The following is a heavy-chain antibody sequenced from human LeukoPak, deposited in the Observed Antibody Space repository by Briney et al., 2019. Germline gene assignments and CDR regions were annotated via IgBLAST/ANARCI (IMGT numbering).Heavy chain of an antibody. CDR1: GFTFSSYA. Sequence: PEGSLRLSCAASGFTFSSYAMSWVRQAPGKGLEWVSAISGSGGSTYYADSVKGRFTISRDNSKNTLYLQMNSLRVEDTAVYYYAKDLTRGDYWGQGTLVTVSS. CDR3: AKDLTRGDY. CDR2: ISGSGGST. V-gene: IGHV3-23*01. D-gene: IGHD3-3*01. J-gene: IGHJ4*02.